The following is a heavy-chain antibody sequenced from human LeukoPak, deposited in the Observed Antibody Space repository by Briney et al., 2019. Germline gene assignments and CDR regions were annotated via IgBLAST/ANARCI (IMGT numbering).Heavy chain of an antibody. Sequence: SETLSLTCSVSGGSISTNYWSWIRQSPGKGLEWIGYIYYSGSTTYNPSLKSRVTISVDTSKNQFSLKLSSVTAADTAVYYCARGGYDFWSGYSSIDPWGQGTLVTVSS. J-gene: IGHJ5*02. CDR3: ARGGYDFWSGYSSIDP. CDR2: IYYSGST. D-gene: IGHD3-3*01. V-gene: IGHV4-59*08. CDR1: GGSISTNY.